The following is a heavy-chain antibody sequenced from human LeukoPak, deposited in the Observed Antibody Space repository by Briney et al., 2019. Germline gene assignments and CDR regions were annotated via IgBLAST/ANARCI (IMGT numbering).Heavy chain of an antibody. Sequence: WASVKVSCKASGYTFTSYAMHWVRQAPGQRLEWMGWINAGNGNTKYSQKFQGRVTITRDTSASTAYMELSSLRSEDTAVYYCAREGHYYDFWSGYAETPNWFDPWGQGTLVTVSS. J-gene: IGHJ5*02. D-gene: IGHD3-3*01. CDR3: AREGHYYDFWSGYAETPNWFDP. V-gene: IGHV1-3*01. CDR2: INAGNGNT. CDR1: GYTFTSYA.